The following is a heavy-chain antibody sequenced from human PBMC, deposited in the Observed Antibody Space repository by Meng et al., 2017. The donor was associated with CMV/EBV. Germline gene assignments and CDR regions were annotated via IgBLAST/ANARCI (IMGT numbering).Heavy chain of an antibody. Sequence: ASVKVSCKASGYTFTSYDINWVRQATGQGLEWMGWMNPNSGNTGYAQKFQGRVTITRNTSISTAYMELSSLRSEDTAVYYCARGDFVVVPAATKIPRQYYYYSMDVWGQGTTVTVSS. CDR3: ARGDFVVVPAATKIPRQYYYYSMDV. CDR1: GYTFTSYD. V-gene: IGHV1-8*03. J-gene: IGHJ6*02. D-gene: IGHD2-2*01. CDR2: MNPNSGNT.